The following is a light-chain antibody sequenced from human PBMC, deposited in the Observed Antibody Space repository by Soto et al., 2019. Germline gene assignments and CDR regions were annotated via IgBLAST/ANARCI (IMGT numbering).Light chain of an antibody. Sequence: DIQMTQSPSTLSASVGDRVTITCRASHSISSWLVWYQQKPGKAPKLLIYDASSLESGVPSRFSGSGSGTEFTLTISTLQPDDFATYYCQQYNTYARTFGQGTKVEIK. J-gene: IGKJ1*01. V-gene: IGKV1-5*01. CDR2: DAS. CDR1: HSISSW. CDR3: QQYNTYART.